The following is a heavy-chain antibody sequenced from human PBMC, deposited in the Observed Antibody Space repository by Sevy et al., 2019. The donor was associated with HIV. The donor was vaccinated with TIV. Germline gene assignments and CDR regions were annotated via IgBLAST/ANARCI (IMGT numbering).Heavy chain of an antibody. CDR2: IHYSGST. Sequence: SETLSLTCTVSGGSVSSSSYYWSWIRQPPGKGLEWIGYIHYSGSTDYYPSLKSRVTISVDTSKNQFSLKLSSVTAADTAVYYCARVSTMVQVVTYYFDYWGQGTLVTVSS. J-gene: IGHJ4*02. V-gene: IGHV4-61*01. D-gene: IGHD3-10*01. CDR3: ARVSTMVQVVTYYFDY. CDR1: GGSVSSSSYY.